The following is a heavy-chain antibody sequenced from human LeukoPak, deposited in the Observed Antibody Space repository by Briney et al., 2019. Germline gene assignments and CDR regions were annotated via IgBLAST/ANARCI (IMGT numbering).Heavy chain of an antibody. CDR1: GFTSSDYG. Sequence: GGSLRLSCAASGFTSSDYGMHWVRQAPGKGLEWVAFISYDGSNKYYADSVKGRFTISRDNAKNSLYLQMYSLRAEDTAVYYCARDRSSSWYSDWGQGTLVTVSS. V-gene: IGHV3-30*03. CDR2: ISYDGSNK. D-gene: IGHD6-13*01. CDR3: ARDRSSSWYSD. J-gene: IGHJ4*02.